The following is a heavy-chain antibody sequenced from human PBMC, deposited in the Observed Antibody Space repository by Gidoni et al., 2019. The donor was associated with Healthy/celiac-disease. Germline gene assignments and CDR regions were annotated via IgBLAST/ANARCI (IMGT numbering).Heavy chain of an antibody. CDR1: GGSISSSSYY. J-gene: IGHJ5*02. D-gene: IGHD3-10*01. Sequence: QLQLQESGPGLVKPSETLSLTCTVSGGSISSSSYYWGWIRQPPGKGLEWIGSIYYSGSTYYNPSLKSRVTISVDTSKNQFSLKLSSVTAADTAVYYCARQAGLLWFGELLAPRKAYNWFDPWGQGTLVTVSS. CDR2: IYYSGST. V-gene: IGHV4-39*01. CDR3: ARQAGLLWFGELLAPRKAYNWFDP.